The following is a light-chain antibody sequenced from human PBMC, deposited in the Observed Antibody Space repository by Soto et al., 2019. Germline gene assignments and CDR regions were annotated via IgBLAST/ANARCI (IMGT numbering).Light chain of an antibody. CDR3: MQSTRLPPT. V-gene: IGKV2D-29*02. J-gene: IGKJ5*01. Sequence: DFLMTQTPPSLSVAPGQPASIPCRSSQSLLHITVETFLFWYLQKPGQSPQLLIYEVSTRVSGVPDRFSGSGSGTDFTLEISRVETDDVGIYYCMQSTRLPPTFGQGTRLEI. CDR2: EVS. CDR1: QSLLHITVETF.